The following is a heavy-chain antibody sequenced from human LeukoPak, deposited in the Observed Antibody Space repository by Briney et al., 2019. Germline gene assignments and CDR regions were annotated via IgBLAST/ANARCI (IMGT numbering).Heavy chain of an antibody. Sequence: ASVKVSCKASGYTFTSYDINWVRQAPGKGLEWMGGFDPEDGETIYAQKFQGRVTMTEDTSTDTAYMELSSLRSEDTAVYYCATSAAVGYYYYMDVWGKGTTVTVSS. V-gene: IGHV1-24*01. CDR3: ATSAAVGYYYYMDV. CDR1: GYTFTSYD. J-gene: IGHJ6*03. CDR2: FDPEDGET. D-gene: IGHD6-25*01.